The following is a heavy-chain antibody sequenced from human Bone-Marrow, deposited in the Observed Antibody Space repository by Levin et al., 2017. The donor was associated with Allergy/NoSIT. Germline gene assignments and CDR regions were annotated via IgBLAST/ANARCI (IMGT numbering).Heavy chain of an antibody. D-gene: IGHD3-10*01. CDR2: MSYDGGNI. CDR1: GFTFTSYG. CDR3: VKDGLLWFGEPDY. V-gene: IGHV3-30*18. Sequence: SCVASGFTFTSYGMHWVRQAPGKGLESVAVMSYDGGNIFYADSVKGRFTISRDNSRDTLYLQMNSLRTEDTAVYYCVKDGLLWFGEPDYWGQGTLVTVSS. J-gene: IGHJ4*02.